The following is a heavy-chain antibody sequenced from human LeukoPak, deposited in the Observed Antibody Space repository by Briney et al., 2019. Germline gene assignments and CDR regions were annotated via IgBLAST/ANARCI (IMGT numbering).Heavy chain of an antibody. D-gene: IGHD5-12*01. CDR2: ISWNSGSI. CDR3: ARDKRGYSGYDFTFAY. CDR1: GFTFDDYA. J-gene: IGHJ4*02. Sequence: PGRSLRLSCAASGFTFDDYAMHWVRQAPGKGLEWVSGISWNSGSIGYADSVKGRFTISRDNAKNSLYLQMNSLRAEDTAVYYCARDKRGYSGYDFTFAYWGQGTLVTVSS. V-gene: IGHV3-9*01.